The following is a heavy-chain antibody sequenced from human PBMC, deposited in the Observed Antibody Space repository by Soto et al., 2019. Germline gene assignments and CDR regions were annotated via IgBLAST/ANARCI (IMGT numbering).Heavy chain of an antibody. Sequence: QVQLQESGPGLVKPSQTLSLTCTVSGGSISSGDYYWSWIRQPPGKGLEWIGYIYYSGSTYYNPSLKSRVTISVDTSKNQFSVQLSSVTAADTAVYYCAIYVVNSVYFDYWGQGTLVTVSS. V-gene: IGHV4-30-4*01. CDR2: IYYSGST. CDR1: GGSISSGDYY. CDR3: AIYVVNSVYFDY. J-gene: IGHJ4*02. D-gene: IGHD3-16*01.